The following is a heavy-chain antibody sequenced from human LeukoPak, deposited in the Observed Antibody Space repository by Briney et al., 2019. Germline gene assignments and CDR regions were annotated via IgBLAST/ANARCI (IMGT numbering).Heavy chain of an antibody. CDR1: GGSISSSNYY. Sequence: SETLSLTCTVSGGSISSSNYYWGWIRQPPGMGLEWIGSIYYSGTTYYNPSLESRVTVSVDTSKNQFSLKLSSVTAADTAVYYCAREYYYDSSGYPFDYWGQGTLVTVSS. J-gene: IGHJ4*02. CDR2: IYYSGTT. D-gene: IGHD3-22*01. V-gene: IGHV4-39*02. CDR3: AREYYYDSSGYPFDY.